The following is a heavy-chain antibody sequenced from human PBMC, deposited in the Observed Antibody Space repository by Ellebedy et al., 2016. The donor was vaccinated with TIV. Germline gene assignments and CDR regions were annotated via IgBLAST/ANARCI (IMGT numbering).Heavy chain of an antibody. J-gene: IGHJ3*02. CDR1: GFTFSSSG. V-gene: IGHV3-7*03. CDR3: ATDGSYGDYLSPAHAFEM. D-gene: IGHD4-17*01. CDR2: INQDGSKR. Sequence: GGSLRLSCVASGFTFSSSGMAWVRQAPGKGLEWVANINQDGSKRYYVDSVKGRFTISRDNAKTSLYLQINGLRADDTAVYYCATDGSYGDYLSPAHAFEMWGQGTMVIVSS.